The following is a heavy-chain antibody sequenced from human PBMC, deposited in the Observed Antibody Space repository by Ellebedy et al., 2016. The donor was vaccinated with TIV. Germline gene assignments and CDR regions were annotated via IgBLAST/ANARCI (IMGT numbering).Heavy chain of an antibody. V-gene: IGHV3-11*04. CDR2: ISSSGSTI. CDR3: ARDRGDSSGPDYFDY. CDR1: GFTFSDYY. Sequence: GESLKISCAASGFTFSDYYMSWIRQAPGKGLEWVSYISSSGSTIYYADSVKGRFTISRDNAKNSLYLQMNSLRAEDTAVYYCARDRGDSSGPDYFDYWGQGTLVTVSS. D-gene: IGHD3-22*01. J-gene: IGHJ4*02.